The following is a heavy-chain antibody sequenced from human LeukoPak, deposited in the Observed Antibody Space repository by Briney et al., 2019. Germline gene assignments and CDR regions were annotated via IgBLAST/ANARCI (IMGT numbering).Heavy chain of an antibody. Sequence: SETLSLTCTVSGGSISSYYWSWIRQPPGKGLEWIGYVYYSGTTNYNPSLKSRVIISVDTAKNQFSLNLSPVIAADTAVYYCARVGVDYSGNTIKYYFDYWGQGTLVTVSS. D-gene: IGHD4-23*01. J-gene: IGHJ4*02. CDR2: VYYSGTT. CDR3: ARVGVDYSGNTIKYYFDY. CDR1: GGSISSYY. V-gene: IGHV4-59*01.